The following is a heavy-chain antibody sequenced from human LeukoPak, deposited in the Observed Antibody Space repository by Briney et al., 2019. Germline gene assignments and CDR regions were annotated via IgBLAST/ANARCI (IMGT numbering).Heavy chain of an antibody. CDR3: ARDVGYYDSSGPDAFDI. D-gene: IGHD3-22*01. CDR2: IYYSGST. V-gene: IGHV4-30-4*08. CDR1: GGSISSGDYY. Sequence: SETLSLTCTVSGGSISSGDYYWSWIRQPPGKGLEWIGYIYYSGSTYYNPPLKSRVTISVDTSKNQFSLKLSSVTAADTAVYYCARDVGYYDSSGPDAFDIWGQGTMVTVSS. J-gene: IGHJ3*02.